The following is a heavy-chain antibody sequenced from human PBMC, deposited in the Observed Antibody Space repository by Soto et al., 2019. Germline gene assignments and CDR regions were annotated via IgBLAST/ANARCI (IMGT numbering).Heavy chain of an antibody. CDR2: ISAYNGNT. Sequence: QVQLVQSGTEVKKPGASVKVSCQASGYTFTSYGISWVRQAPGQGLEWMGWISAYNGNTEYAQKLQDRVTMTTDTSTSTAYMELGSLRYDDTAVYYCASWARYCSGGSCENLDYWGQGTLVTVSS. J-gene: IGHJ4*02. CDR3: ASWARYCSGGSCENLDY. D-gene: IGHD2-15*01. CDR1: GYTFTSYG. V-gene: IGHV1-18*01.